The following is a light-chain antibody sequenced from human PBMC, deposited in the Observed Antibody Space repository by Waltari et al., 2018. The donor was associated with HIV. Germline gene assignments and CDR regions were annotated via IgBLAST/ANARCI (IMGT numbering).Light chain of an antibody. CDR3: QQYYSYPQT. CDR1: QGISFY. Sequence: IRMTQSPSSFSASTGDRVTITCRASQGISFYLAWYQQKPGKAPNLLIYAASTLQSGVPSRFSGSGSGTDFTLTISYLQSEDFATYYCQQYYSYPQTFGQGTKLEIK. J-gene: IGKJ2*01. V-gene: IGKV1-8*01. CDR2: AAS.